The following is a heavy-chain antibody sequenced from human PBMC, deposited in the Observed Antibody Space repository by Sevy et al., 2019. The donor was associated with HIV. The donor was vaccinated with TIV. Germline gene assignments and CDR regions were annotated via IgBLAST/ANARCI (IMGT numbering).Heavy chain of an antibody. Sequence: GGSLRLSCAAAGFTFSSYAMHWVRQAPGKGLEWVAIIWSDGAYQYHGDSVKGRFTISKDNSKNTLYLQMSSLRVEDTAVYYCARGGYYYDNAAYYAFDSWGQGTLVTVSS. D-gene: IGHD3-22*01. J-gene: IGHJ4*02. V-gene: IGHV3-33*01. CDR2: IWSDGAYQ. CDR1: GFTFSSYA. CDR3: ARGGYYYDNAAYYAFDS.